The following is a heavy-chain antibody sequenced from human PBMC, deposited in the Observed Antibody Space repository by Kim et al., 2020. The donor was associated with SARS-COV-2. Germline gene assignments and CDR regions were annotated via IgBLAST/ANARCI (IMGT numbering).Heavy chain of an antibody. V-gene: IGHV4-39*01. Sequence: SETLSLTCTVSGGSISSSSYYWGWIRQPPGKGLEWIGSIYYSGSTYYNPSLKSRVTISVDTSKNQFSLKLSSVTAADTAVYYCARDYGDYDNYYYGMDVWGQGTTVTVSS. CDR1: GGSISSSSYY. CDR2: IYYSGST. CDR3: ARDYGDYDNYYYGMDV. J-gene: IGHJ6*02. D-gene: IGHD4-17*01.